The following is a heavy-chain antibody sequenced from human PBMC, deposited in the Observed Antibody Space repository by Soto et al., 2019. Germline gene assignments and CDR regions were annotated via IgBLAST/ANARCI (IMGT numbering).Heavy chain of an antibody. J-gene: IGHJ4*02. CDR1: GFTFSNAW. CDR2: IKSKTDGGTT. CDR3: TTEGMVRGHDY. Sequence: EVQLVESGGGLVKPGGSLRLSCAASGFTFSNAWMSWVRQAPGKGLEWVGRIKSKTDGGTTDYAAPVKGRFTISRDDAKNTRYLQMNSRKTEDTAVYYCTTEGMVRGHDYWGQGTLVTVSS. V-gene: IGHV3-15*01. D-gene: IGHD3-10*01.